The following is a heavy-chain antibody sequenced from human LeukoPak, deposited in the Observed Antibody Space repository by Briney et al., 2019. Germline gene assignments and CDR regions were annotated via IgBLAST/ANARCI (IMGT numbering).Heavy chain of an antibody. CDR3: ARVFGIAARPNWFDP. CDR1: GGSFSGYY. Sequence: SETLSLTCAVYGGSFSGYYWSWIRQPPGKGLEWIGEINHSGSTNYNPSLKSRVTISVDTSKNQFSLKLSSVTAADTAVYYCARVFGIAARPNWFDPWGQGTLVTVSP. D-gene: IGHD6-6*01. J-gene: IGHJ5*02. CDR2: INHSGST. V-gene: IGHV4-34*01.